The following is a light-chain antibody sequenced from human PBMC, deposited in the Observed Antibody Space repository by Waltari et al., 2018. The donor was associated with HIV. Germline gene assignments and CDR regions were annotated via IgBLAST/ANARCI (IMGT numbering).Light chain of an antibody. Sequence: QSVLTQPPSVSGAPGQRVTISRTGSSSNIPAGYDVHWYQQLPGTAPKLLIYGNSNRPSGVPDRFSGSKSGTSASLAITGLQAEDEADYYCQSYDSSLSGSVFGGGTKLTVL. CDR1: SSNIPAGYD. J-gene: IGLJ2*01. CDR2: GNS. V-gene: IGLV1-40*01. CDR3: QSYDSSLSGSV.